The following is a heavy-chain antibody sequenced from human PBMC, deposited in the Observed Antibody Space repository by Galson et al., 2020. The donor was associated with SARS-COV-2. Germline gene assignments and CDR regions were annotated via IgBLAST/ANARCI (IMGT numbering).Heavy chain of an antibody. V-gene: IGHV2-70*11. CDR1: GFSLTTSGMC. CDR3: ARTWITGTTSRTFDY. J-gene: IGHJ4*02. CDR2: IDWDGDK. Sequence: SGPTLGKPTQTLTLTCTFSGFSLTTSGMCVSWIRQPPGKALEWLARIDWDGDKHYNTSLKTRFTISKDTSKNQVVLTMTNMDPVDTATYYCARTWITGTTSRTFDYWGQGTLVTVSS. D-gene: IGHD1-1*01.